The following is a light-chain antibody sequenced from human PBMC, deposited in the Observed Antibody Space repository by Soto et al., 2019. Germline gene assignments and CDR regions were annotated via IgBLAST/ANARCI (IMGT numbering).Light chain of an antibody. Sequence: DIQLTQSPSFLSASVGDRVTITCRASQGISRYLAWYQQKPGRAPKLLLYAASTLQSGVPSRFSGSGSGTELTLTISGLHPEDFASYYCQQLNSYPRTFGLGTKVEIK. CDR1: QGISRY. CDR3: QQLNSYPRT. CDR2: AAS. J-gene: IGKJ1*01. V-gene: IGKV1-9*01.